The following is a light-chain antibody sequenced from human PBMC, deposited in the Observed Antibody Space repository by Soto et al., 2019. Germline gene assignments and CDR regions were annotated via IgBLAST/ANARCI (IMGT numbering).Light chain of an antibody. J-gene: IGKJ5*01. V-gene: IGKV3-11*01. CDR2: GSS. CDR3: QQRSNWPPIT. Sequence: EIVMSQSPATLSVTPGESVTLSCRASQLFSSNLAWYQRRPGQAPRLLIYGSSTRATGIPARFSGSGFGTDFTLTISSLEPEDAAVYYCQQRSNWPPITFGQGTRLEIK. CDR1: QLFSSN.